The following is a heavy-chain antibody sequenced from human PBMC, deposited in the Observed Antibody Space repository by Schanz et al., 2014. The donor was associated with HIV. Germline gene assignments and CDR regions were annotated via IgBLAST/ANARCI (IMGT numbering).Heavy chain of an antibody. CDR1: GFTFSSYG. V-gene: IGHV3-33*01. Sequence: QVQLVESGGGVVQPGRSLRLSCAASGFTFSSYGMHWVRQAPGKGLGGGAVIWFDGRNKYYGDSVKGRFMISRDNSNNTLYLQMNSLRAEDTAVYFCTRGRFLERGGMDVWGQGTAVTVSS. CDR3: TRGRFLERGGMDV. CDR2: IWFDGRNK. D-gene: IGHD3-3*01. J-gene: IGHJ6*02.